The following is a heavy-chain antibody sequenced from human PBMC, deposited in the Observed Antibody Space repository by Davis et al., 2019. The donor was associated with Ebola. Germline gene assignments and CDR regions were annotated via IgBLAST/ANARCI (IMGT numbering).Heavy chain of an antibody. CDR2: ISNTGRT. J-gene: IGHJ5*02. D-gene: IGHD3-10*01. V-gene: IGHV4-31*03. CDR1: GGSINSGGYF. CDR3: ARAMVRGVVSHES. Sequence: SETLSLTCSVSGGSINSGGYFWSWIRQHPGKGLEWIGYISNTGRTYYNPSLKSRSTLSMNTSKNQFSLSVTSIVAADTAVYYCARAMVRGVVSHESWGQGTLVTASS.